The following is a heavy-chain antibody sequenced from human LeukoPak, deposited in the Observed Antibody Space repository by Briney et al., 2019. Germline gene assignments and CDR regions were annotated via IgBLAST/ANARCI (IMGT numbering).Heavy chain of an antibody. D-gene: IGHD1-20*01. V-gene: IGHV1-46*01. CDR1: GYTFTNYQ. CDR2: ISPYGGST. Sequence: ASVKVSCKASGYTFTNYQIYWMRQAPGQGPECVGMISPYGGSTRYAQKFQGRVTMTWDMSTSTFYMELSSLRSDDAAIYYCARYNWNDGFYAMDVWGQGTTVSVSS. J-gene: IGHJ6*02. CDR3: ARYNWNDGFYAMDV.